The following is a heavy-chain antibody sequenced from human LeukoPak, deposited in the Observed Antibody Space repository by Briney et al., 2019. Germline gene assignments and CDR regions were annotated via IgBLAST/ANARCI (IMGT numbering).Heavy chain of an antibody. V-gene: IGHV7-4-1*02. CDR2: INMYTANP. J-gene: IGHJ4*02. Sequence: GASVKVSCKASGYTFIRYAINWLRQVPGQGLEWMGWINMYTANPAYAQGFTERFVFSLDTSVSTACLEISNLKAEDTAVYYCARHDNDDDFDYWGQGTLVTVSS. CDR1: GYTFIRYA. D-gene: IGHD3-16*01. CDR3: ARHDNDDDFDY.